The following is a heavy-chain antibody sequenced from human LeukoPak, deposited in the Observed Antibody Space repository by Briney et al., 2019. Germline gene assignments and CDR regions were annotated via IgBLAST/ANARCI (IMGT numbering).Heavy chain of an antibody. CDR2: IYVTGT. V-gene: IGHV4-59*08. Sequence: SQTLSLTCTVSGGSIGTYYWSWIRQSPGKGLEWIGYIYVTGTRYNPYLQSRVTISVDRSRNQFFLKMSSVTAADTAVYYCARHIGGGIEDMDVWGKGTKVIVSS. CDR3: ARHIGGGIEDMDV. CDR1: GGSIGTYY. J-gene: IGHJ6*03. D-gene: IGHD3-16*02.